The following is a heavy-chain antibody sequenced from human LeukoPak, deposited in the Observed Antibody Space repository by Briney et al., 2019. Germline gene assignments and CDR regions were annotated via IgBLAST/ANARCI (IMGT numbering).Heavy chain of an antibody. D-gene: IGHD2/OR15-2a*01. V-gene: IGHV4-59*08. CDR1: GDSINKYY. J-gene: IGHJ5*02. Sequence: NPSETLSLTCTVSGDSINKYYWNWIRQPPGKGLEWIGYVYNIGSTHYNPSLRNRVSISADSSKNQFSLRLRSVTAADTAVYYCARRVLSIRPSTFDNWFAPWGQGTLVTVSS. CDR3: ARRVLSIRPSTFDNWFAP. CDR2: VYNIGST.